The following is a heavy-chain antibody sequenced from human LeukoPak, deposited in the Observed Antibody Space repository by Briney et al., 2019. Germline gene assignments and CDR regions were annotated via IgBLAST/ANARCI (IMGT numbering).Heavy chain of an antibody. D-gene: IGHD1-26*01. CDR3: AREIVGATIYYFDY. CDR1: GYTFTGYY. J-gene: IGHJ4*02. Sequence: ASVTVSCKASGYTFTGYYMHWVRQAPGQGLEWMGWINPNSGGTNYAQKFQGRVTMTRDTSISTAYMELSRLRSDDTAVYYCAREIVGATIYYFDYWGQGTLVTVSS. V-gene: IGHV1-2*02. CDR2: INPNSGGT.